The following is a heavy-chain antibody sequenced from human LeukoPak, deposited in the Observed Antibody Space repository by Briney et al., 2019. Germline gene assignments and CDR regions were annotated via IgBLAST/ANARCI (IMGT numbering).Heavy chain of an antibody. D-gene: IGHD6-13*01. Sequence: PSETLSLTCAVYGGSFSVHYWSWIRQPPGKGLEWMGEINHRGGTNYNPSLKSRVTISVDTSKNQFSLKLSSVTAADTAVYYCARLGGAAAGGGAIFDPWGQGTLVTVSS. CDR1: GGSFSVHY. V-gene: IGHV4-34*01. J-gene: IGHJ5*02. CDR3: ARLGGAAAGGGAIFDP. CDR2: INHRGGT.